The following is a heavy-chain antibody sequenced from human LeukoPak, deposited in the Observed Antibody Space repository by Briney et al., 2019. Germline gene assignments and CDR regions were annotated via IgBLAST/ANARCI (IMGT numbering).Heavy chain of an antibody. CDR2: IWYDGSNK. V-gene: IGHV3-33*01. J-gene: IGHJ6*02. Sequence: PGGSLRLSCAASGFTFSSYGMHWVRQAPGKGLEWVAVIWYDGSNKYYADSVKGRFTISRDNSKNTLYLQMNSLRAEDTAVYYCARYGSGSYLSYYGMDVWGQGTTVTVSS. D-gene: IGHD3-10*01. CDR1: GFTFSSYG. CDR3: ARYGSGSYLSYYGMDV.